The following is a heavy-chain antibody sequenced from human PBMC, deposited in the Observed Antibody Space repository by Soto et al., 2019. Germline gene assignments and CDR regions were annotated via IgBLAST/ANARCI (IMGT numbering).Heavy chain of an antibody. CDR1: GFSFKEAW. CDR3: TSVFQLRGRLFDY. V-gene: IGHV3-15*01. J-gene: IGHJ4*02. Sequence: EVQLVESGGGFVESGGSLRLSCAASGFSFKEAWMTWVRQAPGKGLEWVGSIKSSTDGGTADDGAAGKGRFTMSRDASNDTLYLHMDGLNREDTGGYDCTSVFQLRGRLFDYWGQGTQVNVSS. CDR2: IKSSTDGGTA. D-gene: IGHD3-16*01.